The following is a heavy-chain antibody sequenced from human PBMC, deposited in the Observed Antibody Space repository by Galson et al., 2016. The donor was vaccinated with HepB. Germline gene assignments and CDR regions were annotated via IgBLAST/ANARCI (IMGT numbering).Heavy chain of an antibody. V-gene: IGHV3-7*03. CDR2: TKQDGSET. J-gene: IGHJ4*02. CDR1: GFTSSNYW. CDR3: GTRLTMAGTKNDY. D-gene: IGHD6-19*01. Sequence: SLRLSCAASGFTSSNYWMSWVRQAPGKGLEWVAHTKQDGSETYYVGSVKGRFTISRDNAKNTLYLQMDSLRAEDTAVYYGGTRLTMAGTKNDYWGQGTLVTVSS.